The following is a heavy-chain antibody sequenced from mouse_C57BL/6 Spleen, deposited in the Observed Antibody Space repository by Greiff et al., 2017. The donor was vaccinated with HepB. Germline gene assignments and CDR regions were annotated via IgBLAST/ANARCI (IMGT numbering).Heavy chain of an antibody. CDR1: GFTFSSYA. D-gene: IGHD1-1*01. V-gene: IGHV5-4*03. CDR3: ARASYYYGPFAY. J-gene: IGHJ3*01. Sequence: EVKLVESGGGLVKPGGSLKLSCAASGFTFSSYAMSWVRQTPEKRLEWVATISDGGSYTYYPDNVKGRFTISRDNAKNNLYLQMSHLKSEDTAMYYCARASYYYGPFAYWGQGTLVTVSA. CDR2: ISDGGSYT.